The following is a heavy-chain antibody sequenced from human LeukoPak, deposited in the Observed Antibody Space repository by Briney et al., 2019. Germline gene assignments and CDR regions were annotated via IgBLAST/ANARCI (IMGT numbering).Heavy chain of an antibody. D-gene: IGHD6-13*01. CDR1: GFTFSSYG. CDR2: ISYDGSNK. J-gene: IGHJ4*02. V-gene: IGHV3-30*18. Sequence: QSGGSLRLSCAASGFTFSSYGMHWVRQAPGKGLEWVAVISYDGSNKYYADSVKGRFTISRDNSKNTLYLQMNSLRAEDTAVYYCAKDSSSWSPAYWGQGTLVTVSS. CDR3: AKDSSSWSPAY.